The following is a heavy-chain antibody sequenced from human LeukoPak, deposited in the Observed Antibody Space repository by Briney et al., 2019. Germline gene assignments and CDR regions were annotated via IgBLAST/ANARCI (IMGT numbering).Heavy chain of an antibody. CDR3: ARGTTVVTRYLDY. D-gene: IGHD4-23*01. CDR1: GFTFSSFW. Sequence: GGSLRLSCAAAGFTFSSFWMSWVRQAPGKGLEWVANIKQAGSEIYYVDSVKGRFTISRDNAKNSLYLQMSSLRSDDTAVYYCARGTTVVTRYLDYWGQGTLVTVSS. V-gene: IGHV3-7*03. J-gene: IGHJ4*02. CDR2: IKQAGSEI.